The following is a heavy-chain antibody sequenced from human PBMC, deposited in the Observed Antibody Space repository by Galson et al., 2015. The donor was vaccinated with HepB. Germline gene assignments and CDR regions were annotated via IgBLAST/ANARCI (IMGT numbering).Heavy chain of an antibody. D-gene: IGHD3-16*01. CDR3: ARSPHWADAFDI. CDR2: IIPIFGTA. J-gene: IGHJ3*02. CDR1: GGTFSSYT. V-gene: IGHV1-69*13. Sequence: SVKVSCKASGGTFSSYTISWVRQAPGQGLEWMGGIIPIFGTANYAQKFQGRVTITADESTSTAYMELSSLRSEDTAVYYCARSPHWADAFDIWGQGTMVTVSS.